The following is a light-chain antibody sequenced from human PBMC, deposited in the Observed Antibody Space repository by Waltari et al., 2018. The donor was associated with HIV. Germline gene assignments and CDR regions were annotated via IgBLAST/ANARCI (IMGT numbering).Light chain of an antibody. CDR1: QNVNTF. CDR2: GAS. V-gene: IGKV1-39*01. J-gene: IGKJ3*01. Sequence: DIQVTQSPSSLSASVGDRVTLTCRTSQNVNTFLNWYQLKPGKVPKLLIYGASDLVSGVPSRFSGTGSGTDFTLTISSLQPEDFATYYCLQSYIYPLTFGPGTKLDVK. CDR3: LQSYIYPLT.